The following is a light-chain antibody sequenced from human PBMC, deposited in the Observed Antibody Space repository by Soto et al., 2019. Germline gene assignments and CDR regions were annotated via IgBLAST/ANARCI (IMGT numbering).Light chain of an antibody. Sequence: PGERATLSFRASQSVSSSYLAWYQQKPGQAPRLLIYGASSRATGIPDRFSGSGSGTDFTLTISRLEPEDFAVYYCQQYGSSLTWTFGQGTKVDIK. CDR2: GAS. CDR3: QQYGSSLTWT. V-gene: IGKV3-20*01. CDR1: QSVSSSY. J-gene: IGKJ1*01.